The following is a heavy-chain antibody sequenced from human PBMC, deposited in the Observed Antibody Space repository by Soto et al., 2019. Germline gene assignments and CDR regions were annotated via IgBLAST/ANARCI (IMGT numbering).Heavy chain of an antibody. J-gene: IGHJ6*02. CDR3: ARMGGSDCSGGSCYLYGMDV. V-gene: IGHV3-64*01. CDR1: GFTFSSYA. Sequence: PGGSLRLSCAASGFTFSSYAMHWVRQAPGKGLEYVSAISSNGGSTYYANSVKGRFTISRDNSKNTLYLQMGSLRAEDMAVYYCARMGGSDCSGGSCYLYGMDVWGQGTTVTVSS. D-gene: IGHD2-15*01. CDR2: ISSNGGST.